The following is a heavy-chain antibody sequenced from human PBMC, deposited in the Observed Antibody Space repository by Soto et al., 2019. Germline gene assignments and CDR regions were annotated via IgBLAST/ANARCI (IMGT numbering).Heavy chain of an antibody. CDR1: GYTLTSYG. CDR2: ISAYNGNT. CDR3: AREGYCISSSCYASALDY. D-gene: IGHD2-2*01. Sequence: ASVKGSCKASGYTLTSYGVGWVRQAPGQGLEWMGWISAYNGNTDYPQKLQSRVTMTTDTSTSTAYMELRSLRSDDTAVYYCAREGYCISSSCYASALDYWGQGTLVTVSS. V-gene: IGHV1-18*01. J-gene: IGHJ4*02.